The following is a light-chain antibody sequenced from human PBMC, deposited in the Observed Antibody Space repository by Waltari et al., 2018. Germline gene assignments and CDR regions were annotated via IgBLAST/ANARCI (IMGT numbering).Light chain of an antibody. CDR2: KAS. V-gene: IGKV1-5*03. CDR1: QSVSRR. CDR3: QQYSTYPLT. Sequence: DVQMTQSPSTLTASVGDRVTITCRASQSVSRRLAGYKQTPGTAPNLLIYKASTLGGGVPSRFSGSGSGTEFTLTISSLQPDDFVTYYCQQYSTYPLTFGGGTKVEI. J-gene: IGKJ4*01.